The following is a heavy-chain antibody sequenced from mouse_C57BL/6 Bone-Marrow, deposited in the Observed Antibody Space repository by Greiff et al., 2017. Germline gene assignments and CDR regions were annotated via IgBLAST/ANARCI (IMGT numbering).Heavy chain of an antibody. CDR3: AREDYYSYFDY. Sequence: EVQLQQSGPELVKPGASVKISCKASGYSFTGYYMHWVKQSSEKSLEWIGEINPSTGGTSYNQKFKGKATLTVAKSSSTSYMQLKSLTSEDSAVYYCAREDYYSYFDYWGQGTPLTVSA. CDR2: INPSTGGT. V-gene: IGHV1-43*01. J-gene: IGHJ2*01. CDR1: GYSFTGYY. D-gene: IGHD1-1*01.